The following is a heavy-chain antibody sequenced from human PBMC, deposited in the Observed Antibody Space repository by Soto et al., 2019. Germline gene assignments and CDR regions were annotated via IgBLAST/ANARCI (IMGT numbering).Heavy chain of an antibody. D-gene: IGHD3-10*01. J-gene: IGHJ4*02. CDR3: ARTRVTSYYGSGSYSGPYFDY. CDR2: IYYSGST. V-gene: IGHV4-59*01. Sequence: PSETLSLTCTVSGGSISSYYWSWIRQPPGKGLEWIGYIYYSGSTNYNPSLKSRVTISVDTSKNQFSLKLSSVTAADTAVYYCARTRVTSYYGSGSYSGPYFDYWGQGTLVTV. CDR1: GGSISSYY.